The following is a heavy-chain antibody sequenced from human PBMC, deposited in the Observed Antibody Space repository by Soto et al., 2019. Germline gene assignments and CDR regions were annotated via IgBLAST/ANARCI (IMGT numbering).Heavy chain of an antibody. CDR1: GFTFSSYG. V-gene: IGHV3-30*18. CDR3: ANPVWVVAANRAHYGMDV. Sequence: QVQLVESGGGVVQPGRSLRLSCAASGFTFSSYGMHWVRQAPGKGLEWVAVISYDGSNKYYADSVKGRFTISRDNSKNTLYLQMNSLRAEDTAVYYCANPVWVVAANRAHYGMDVWGQGTTVTVSS. CDR2: ISYDGSNK. J-gene: IGHJ6*02. D-gene: IGHD2-15*01.